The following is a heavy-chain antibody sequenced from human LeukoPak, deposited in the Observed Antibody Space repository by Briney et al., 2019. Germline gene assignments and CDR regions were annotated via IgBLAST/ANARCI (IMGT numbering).Heavy chain of an antibody. CDR3: ARTSYFYYYMDV. J-gene: IGHJ6*03. V-gene: IGHV4-59*01. Sequence: PSETLSLTCTVSGGSISSYYWSWIRQPPGKGLEWIGYIYYSGSTNYNPSLKSRVTISVDTSKSQFSLKLSSVTAADSALYYCARTSYFYYYMDVWGTGTTVTVSS. CDR1: GGSISSYY. CDR2: IYYSGST.